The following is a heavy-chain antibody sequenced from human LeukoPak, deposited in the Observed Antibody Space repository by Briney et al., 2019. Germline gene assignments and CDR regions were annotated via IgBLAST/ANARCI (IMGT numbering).Heavy chain of an antibody. D-gene: IGHD3-22*01. Sequence: GGSLRLSCAASGFTVSSRYMNWVRQAPGMGLEWVSIIYSAGSKYYADSVKGRFTISRDNSKNTLYLQMNSLRVEDTAVYFCARGDTSGYYFDSWGQGTLVTVFS. CDR2: IYSAGSK. CDR3: ARGDTSGYYFDS. CDR1: GFTVSSRY. V-gene: IGHV3-53*01. J-gene: IGHJ4*02.